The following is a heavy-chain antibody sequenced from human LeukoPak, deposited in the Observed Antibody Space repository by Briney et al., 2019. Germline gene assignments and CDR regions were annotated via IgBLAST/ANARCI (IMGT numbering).Heavy chain of an antibody. CDR2: VSNSGGRT. D-gene: IGHD6-19*01. CDR1: GFTFSSYA. Sequence: GGSLRLSCAASGFTFSSYAMNWVRQAPGKGLQWFSAVSNSGGRTYYADSVKGRFTISRDNSKNTLYLQMNSLRAEDTAVFYCAKDSRAVVPSYYGMDVWGQGTTVTVSS. J-gene: IGHJ6*02. CDR3: AKDSRAVVPSYYGMDV. V-gene: IGHV3-23*01.